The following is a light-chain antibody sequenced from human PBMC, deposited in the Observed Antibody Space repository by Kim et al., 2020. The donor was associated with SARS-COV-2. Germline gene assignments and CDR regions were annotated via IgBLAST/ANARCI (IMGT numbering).Light chain of an antibody. CDR3: HQHRTDPMT. V-gene: IGKV1-17*01. Sequence: DVQLTQSPSSLSASVGDRVTITCRASQDIEDDLGWYQLNPGRAPKRLIYGASNLQRGVPSRFSGSESETQFTLAINSLQPDDFATYFCHQHRTDPMTFGQGTRLEIK. CDR1: QDIEDD. CDR2: GAS. J-gene: IGKJ5*01.